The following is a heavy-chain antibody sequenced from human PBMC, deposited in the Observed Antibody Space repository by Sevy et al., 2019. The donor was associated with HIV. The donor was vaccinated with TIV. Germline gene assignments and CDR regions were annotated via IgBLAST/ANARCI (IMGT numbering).Heavy chain of an antibody. CDR1: GFTFSTYT. J-gene: IGHJ4*02. Sequence: GGSLRLSCAASGFTFSTYTMNWVRQAPGKGLEWVSSISSGSSYIYYANSVKGRFTISRDNAKNSLYLQMNSLRAEDTAVYYCARDGGCSRTSCLRYFDYWGQGTPVTVSS. D-gene: IGHD2-2*01. CDR3: ARDGGCSRTSCLRYFDY. V-gene: IGHV3-21*01. CDR2: ISSGSSYI.